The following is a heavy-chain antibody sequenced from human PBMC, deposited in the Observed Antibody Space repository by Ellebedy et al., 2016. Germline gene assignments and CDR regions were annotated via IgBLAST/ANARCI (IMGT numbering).Heavy chain of an antibody. CDR2: ISSSSSYI. CDR1: GFTFSSYS. CDR3: ARDGITMIVAPLDY. Sequence: GGSLRLSXAASGFTFSSYSMNWVRQAPGKGLEWVSSISSSSSYIYYADSVKGRFTISRDNAKNSLYLQMNSLRAEDTAVYYCARDGITMIVAPLDYWGQGTLVTVSS. J-gene: IGHJ4*02. V-gene: IGHV3-21*01. D-gene: IGHD3-22*01.